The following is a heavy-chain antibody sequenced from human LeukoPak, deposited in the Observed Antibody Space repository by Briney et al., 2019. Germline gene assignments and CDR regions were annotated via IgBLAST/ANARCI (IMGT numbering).Heavy chain of an antibody. CDR2: IWVSGGNT. CDR1: GYPFTSYS. J-gene: IGHJ4*02. D-gene: IGHD3-3*01. V-gene: IGHV1-46*01. CDR3: AREYDQTYYFDY. Sequence: GAPVKVSCKPSGYPFTSYSIHWVRQAPGQGLEYMGIIWVSGGNTNYPQKFQGRVTMTRDISTSTVFMDLDRLTSEDTAVYYCAREYDQTYYFDYWGLGTLVTVSS.